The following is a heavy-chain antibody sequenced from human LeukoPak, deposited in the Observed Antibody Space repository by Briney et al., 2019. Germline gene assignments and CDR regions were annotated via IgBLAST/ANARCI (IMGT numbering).Heavy chain of an antibody. V-gene: IGHV3-74*01. D-gene: IGHD6-19*01. J-gene: IGHJ4*02. CDR1: GFTFSNYW. CDR2: ISSDGSNT. CDR3: IRISCWPDY. Sequence: GGSLRLSCAASGFTFSNYWMHWVRQAPGKALVWVSRISSDGSNTNYADSVKGRFTISRDNAKNTLYLQMNSLRAEDAAVYYCIRISCWPDYWGQGTLVTVSS.